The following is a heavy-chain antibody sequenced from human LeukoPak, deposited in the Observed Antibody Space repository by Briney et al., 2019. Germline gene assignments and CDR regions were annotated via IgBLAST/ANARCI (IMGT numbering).Heavy chain of an antibody. D-gene: IGHD2-8*01. CDR1: GGTFSSYA. CDR3: ARVQGYCTDGRCLF. J-gene: IGHJ4*02. CDR2: IIPIFGTA. V-gene: IGHV1-69*05. Sequence: ASVKVSCKASGGTFSSYAISWVRQAPGQGLEWMGGIIPIFGTANYAQKLQGRVTMTTDTSTSTAYMELRSLRSDDTAVYYCARVQGYCTDGRCLFWGQGTLVTVSS.